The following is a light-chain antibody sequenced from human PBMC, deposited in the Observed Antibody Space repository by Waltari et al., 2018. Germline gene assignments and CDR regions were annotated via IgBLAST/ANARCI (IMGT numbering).Light chain of an antibody. CDR1: KLGNKF. CDR3: QAWDSSAVV. V-gene: IGLV3-1*01. CDR2: RDK. J-gene: IGLJ2*01. Sequence: SYELTQPPSLSVSPGQTASITCSGDKLGNKFASWYRQKPGQSPVVVIYRDKKRPSGIPERISGSNSGNTATLTISETQAMDEADYYCQAWDSSAVVFGGGTK.